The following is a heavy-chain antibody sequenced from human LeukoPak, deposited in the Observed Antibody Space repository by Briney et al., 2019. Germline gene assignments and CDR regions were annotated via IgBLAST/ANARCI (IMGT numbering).Heavy chain of an antibody. V-gene: IGHV3-7*04. Sequence: GGSLRLSCAASGFTFSNYWMTWVRQAPGKGLEWVSHIKHDGSEIYYVDSVKGRFTISRDNAKNSLYLQMNRLRAEDTAVYYCGRESMYDLRSYCDYWGQGNLVTVSS. CDR2: IKHDGSEI. CDR3: GRESMYDLRSYCDY. D-gene: IGHD3-10*01. J-gene: IGHJ4*02. CDR1: GFTFSNYW.